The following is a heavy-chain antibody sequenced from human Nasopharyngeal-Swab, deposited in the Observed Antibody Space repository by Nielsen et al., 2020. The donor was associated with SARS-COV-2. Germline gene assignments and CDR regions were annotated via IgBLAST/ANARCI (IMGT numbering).Heavy chain of an antibody. CDR3: ARVTADSSSWYEYYYYYYYYMDV. CDR2: ISYDGSNK. CDR1: GFTFSSYG. V-gene: IGHV3-30*03. D-gene: IGHD6-13*01. J-gene: IGHJ6*03. Sequence: SCAASGFTFSSYGMHWVRQAPGKGLEWVAVISYDGSNKYYADSVKGRFTISRDNSKDTLYLQMNSLRAEDTAVYYCARVTADSSSWYEYYYYYYYYMDVWGKGTTVTVSS.